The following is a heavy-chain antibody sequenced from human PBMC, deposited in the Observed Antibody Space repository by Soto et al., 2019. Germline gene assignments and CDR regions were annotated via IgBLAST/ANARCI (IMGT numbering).Heavy chain of an antibody. V-gene: IGHV3-23*01. Sequence: EVQLLESGGGLVQPGGSLRLSCVGSGFTFINYAMNWVRQAPGKGPEWVSGISGGGDRTFDADSVKGRFTISRDNSKNTVNLQMNSLRADDTAVYYCARKVLGSTSRPDWWYFELWGRGTLVTVSS. CDR2: ISGGGDRT. J-gene: IGHJ2*01. CDR1: GFTFINYA. CDR3: ARKVLGSTSRPDWWYFEL. D-gene: IGHD3-16*01.